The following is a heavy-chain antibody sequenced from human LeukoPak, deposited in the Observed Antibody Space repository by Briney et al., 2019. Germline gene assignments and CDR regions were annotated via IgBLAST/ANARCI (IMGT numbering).Heavy chain of an antibody. CDR2: IYYSGST. CDR3: ARNAAITRTCDY. J-gene: IGHJ4*02. CDR1: GGSISSYY. D-gene: IGHD1-7*01. V-gene: IGHV4-59*12. Sequence: SETLSLTCTVSGGSISSYYWSWIRQPPGKGLEWIGYIYYSGSTYYNPSLKSRVTISVDTSKNQFSLKLSSVTAADTAVYYCARNAAITRTCDYWGQGTLVTVSS.